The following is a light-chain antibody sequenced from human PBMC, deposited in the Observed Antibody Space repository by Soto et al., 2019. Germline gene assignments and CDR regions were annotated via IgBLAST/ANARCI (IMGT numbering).Light chain of an antibody. J-gene: IGKJ5*01. Sequence: EIVLTQSPGTLSLSPGERATLSCRASQSVTSTYFAWYQQKPGQAPRLLIYGASSRATGIPDRFSGRGSGTDFTLTISRLEPEDFALYYCQQYGTSPYTFGQGTRLEIK. CDR1: QSVTSTY. V-gene: IGKV3-20*01. CDR3: QQYGTSPYT. CDR2: GAS.